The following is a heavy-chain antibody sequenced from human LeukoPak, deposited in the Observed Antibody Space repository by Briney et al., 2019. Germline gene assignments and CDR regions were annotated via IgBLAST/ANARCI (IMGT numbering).Heavy chain of an antibody. CDR3: AKDHDDNGIMGILDD. Sequence: QSGGSLRLSCAASGFTFSSYGMHWVRQAPGKGLGWVAVISYDGSNKYYADSVKGRFTISRDNSKNMLYLQMSSLRVEDTAVYYCAKDHDDNGIMGILDDWGQGTLVTVSS. V-gene: IGHV3-30*18. CDR1: GFTFSSYG. D-gene: IGHD6-13*01. J-gene: IGHJ4*02. CDR2: ISYDGSNK.